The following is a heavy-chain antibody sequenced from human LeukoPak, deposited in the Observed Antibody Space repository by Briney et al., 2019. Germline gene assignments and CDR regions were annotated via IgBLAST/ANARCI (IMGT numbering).Heavy chain of an antibody. V-gene: IGHV1-69*13. D-gene: IGHD3-10*01. CDR1: GGTFSSYA. Sequence: SVKVSCKASGGTFSSYAISWVRQAPGQGLEWMGGIIPIFGTANYAQKFQGRVTITADESTSTAYMELSSLRSEDTAVYYCARAFGVLGGLNWFDPWGQGTLVTVSS. CDR2: IIPIFGTA. CDR3: ARAFGVLGGLNWFDP. J-gene: IGHJ5*02.